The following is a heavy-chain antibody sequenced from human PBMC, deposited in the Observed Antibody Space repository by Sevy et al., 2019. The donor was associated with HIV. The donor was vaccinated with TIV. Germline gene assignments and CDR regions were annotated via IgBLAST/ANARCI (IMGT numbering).Heavy chain of an antibody. CDR2: MNPKSGNI. CDR1: GYNFNNYD. CDR3: ARAIVSNSWHHWRWFDP. Sequence: ASMKVSCKASGYNFNNYDINWVRQANGQGLEWMGWMNPKSGNIVDGRKFQGRVTFTRNTSTNTAYMELTSLRSDDTAVYFCARAIVSNSWHHWRWFDPWGQGTLVTVSS. J-gene: IGHJ5*02. V-gene: IGHV1-8*03. D-gene: IGHD6-13*01.